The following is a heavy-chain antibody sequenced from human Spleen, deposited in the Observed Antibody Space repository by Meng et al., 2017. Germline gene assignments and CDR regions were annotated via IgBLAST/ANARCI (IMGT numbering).Heavy chain of an antibody. D-gene: IGHD2-15*01. J-gene: IGHJ6*02. Sequence: SVKVSCKASGYTFTGYYMHWVRQAPGQGLEWMGWINPNSGGTNYAQKFQGRVTMTRDTSISTAYMEMSRLRSDDTAVYYCATLIGVVVASKGPGMDVWGQGTTVTVSS. CDR2: INPNSGGT. CDR1: GYTFTGYY. CDR3: ATLIGVVVASKGPGMDV. V-gene: IGHV1-2*02.